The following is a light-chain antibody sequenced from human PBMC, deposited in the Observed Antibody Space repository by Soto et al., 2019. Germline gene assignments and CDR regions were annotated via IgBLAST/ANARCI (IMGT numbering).Light chain of an antibody. Sequence: QSVLTQPPSVSAAPGQKVTISCSGSSSNIGNNYVSWYQQLPGTAPKLLIYENNKRPSGIPDRFSGSKSGTSATLGITGLQTGDEADYYCGTLDSSLSAVVFVGGTKVTVL. CDR3: GTLDSSLSAVV. CDR1: SSNIGNNY. CDR2: ENN. V-gene: IGLV1-51*02. J-gene: IGLJ2*01.